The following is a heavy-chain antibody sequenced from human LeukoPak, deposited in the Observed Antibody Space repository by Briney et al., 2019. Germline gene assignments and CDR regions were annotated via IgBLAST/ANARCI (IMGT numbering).Heavy chain of an antibody. V-gene: IGHV3-73*01. CDR1: GFTFSGFA. J-gene: IGHJ4*02. CDR2: IRSKANSYAT. D-gene: IGHD2-2*01. CDR3: TRLYCSSTSCPPY. Sequence: GGSLRLSCAASGFTFSGFAMHWVRQASGKGLEWVGRIRSKANSYATAYAASVKGRFTISRDDSKNTAYLQMNSLKTEDTAVYYCTRLYCSSTSCPPYWGQGTLVTVSS.